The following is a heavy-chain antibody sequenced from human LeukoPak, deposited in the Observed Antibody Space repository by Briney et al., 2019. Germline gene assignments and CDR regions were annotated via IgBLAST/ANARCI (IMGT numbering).Heavy chain of an antibody. CDR3: ARVKSSTRGPYYHYYMDV. Sequence: SETLSLTGTVSGGSISSYYWSWIRQPAGQGLELNGSIDTSRSINYNPSLKSRVTISVDKSKNQLSLKVSSVTAADTAVYYCARVKSSTRGPYYHYYMDVWGKGTTVIVSS. V-gene: IGHV4-4*07. CDR2: IDTSRSI. D-gene: IGHD3-10*01. J-gene: IGHJ6*03. CDR1: GGSISSYY.